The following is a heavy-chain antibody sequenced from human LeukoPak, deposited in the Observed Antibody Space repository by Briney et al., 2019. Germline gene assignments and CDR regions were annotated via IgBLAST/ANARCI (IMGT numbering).Heavy chain of an antibody. D-gene: IGHD3-10*01. J-gene: IGHJ4*02. V-gene: IGHV3-48*01. Sequence: GGTLRLSCAASRFTFSSYGMSWVRQAPGKGLEWVSYISSSSSTIYYADSVKGRFTISRDNAKNSLYLQMNSLRAEDTAVYYCARDNRYYYGSGIRFDYWGQGTLVTVSS. CDR1: RFTFSSYG. CDR2: ISSSSSTI. CDR3: ARDNRYYYGSGIRFDY.